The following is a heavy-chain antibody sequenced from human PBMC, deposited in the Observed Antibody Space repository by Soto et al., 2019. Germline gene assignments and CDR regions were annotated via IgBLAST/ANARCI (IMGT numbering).Heavy chain of an antibody. J-gene: IGHJ4*02. CDR3: ARGDCSSTSCLGWGGGVLDY. Sequence: GASVKVSCKASGYTFTSYGISWVRQAPGQGLEWMGWISAYNGNTNYAQKLQGRVTMTTDTSTSNAYMELRSLRSDDTAVYYCARGDCSSTSCLGWGGGVLDYSGEGAIVTV. CDR2: ISAYNGNT. D-gene: IGHD2-2*01. CDR1: GYTFTSYG. V-gene: IGHV1-18*01.